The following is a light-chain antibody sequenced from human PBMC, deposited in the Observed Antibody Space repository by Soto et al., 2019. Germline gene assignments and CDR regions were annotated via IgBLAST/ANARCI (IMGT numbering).Light chain of an antibody. Sequence: DIPMNQSPSPLSGYFGARVPLTCRASQSISRWLAWYQQKPGKAPNLLIYKASSLESGVPSRFSGSGSGTEFTLTIRSLQPDDFATYCCQPYGGMWTFCQGTKVDIK. J-gene: IGKJ1*01. CDR2: KAS. V-gene: IGKV1-5*03. CDR3: QPYGGMWT. CDR1: QSISRW.